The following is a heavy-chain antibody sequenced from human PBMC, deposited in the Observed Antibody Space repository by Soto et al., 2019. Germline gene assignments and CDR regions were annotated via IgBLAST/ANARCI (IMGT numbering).Heavy chain of an antibody. CDR3: ARDRAIAGTGYWFDP. CDR2: ISAYNGDT. V-gene: IGHV1-18*01. D-gene: IGHD6-13*01. CDR1: GYTFTNYG. J-gene: IGHJ5*02. Sequence: QVQLVQSGAEMKKPGASVKVSCKASGYTFTNYGISWVRQAPGQGLEWMGWISAYNGDTNYAQTLQGRVTMTTDTSTNTAYMDLTSLKSDDTAVYFCARDRAIAGTGYWFDPWGQGTLVTVCS.